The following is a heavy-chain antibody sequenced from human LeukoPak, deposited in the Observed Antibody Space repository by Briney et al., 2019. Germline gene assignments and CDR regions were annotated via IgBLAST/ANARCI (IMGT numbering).Heavy chain of an antibody. Sequence: VKVSCKASGYTFTSYGISWVRQAPGQGLEWMGWIVVGSGNTNYAQKFQERVTITRDMSTSTAYMELSSLRSEDTAVYYCAADVEEFDYWGQGTLVTVSS. J-gene: IGHJ4*02. CDR2: IVVGSGNT. V-gene: IGHV1-58*02. CDR3: AADVEEFDY. CDR1: GYTFTSYG. D-gene: IGHD2-21*01.